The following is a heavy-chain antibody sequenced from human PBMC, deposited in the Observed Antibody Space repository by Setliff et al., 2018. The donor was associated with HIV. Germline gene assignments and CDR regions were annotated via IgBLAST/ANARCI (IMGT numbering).Heavy chain of an antibody. CDR1: GGTFRSQA. J-gene: IGHJ3*02. CDR3: ARDRAGDAFDI. CDR2: SSAYNGNT. V-gene: IGHV1-18*01. Sequence: ASVKVSCKTSGGTFRSQAINWVRQAPGQGLEWMGWSSAYNGNTNYAQKLQGRVTMTTDTSTSTAYMELRSLRSDDTAVYYCARDRAGDAFDIWAKGQWSPSPQ. D-gene: IGHD3-10*01.